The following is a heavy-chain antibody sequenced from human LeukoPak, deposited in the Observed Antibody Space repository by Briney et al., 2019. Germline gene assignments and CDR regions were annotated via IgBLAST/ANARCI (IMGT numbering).Heavy chain of an antibody. CDR1: GYAFTGYY. CDR2: INPNSGGT. Sequence: ASVKVSCKASGYAFTGYYMHWVRQAPGQGLEWMGWINPNSGGTNYAQKFQGRVTMTRDTSISTAYMELSRLRSDDTAVYYCAREGDSSGYYSYWGQGTLVTVSS. V-gene: IGHV1-2*02. D-gene: IGHD3-22*01. J-gene: IGHJ4*02. CDR3: AREGDSSGYYSY.